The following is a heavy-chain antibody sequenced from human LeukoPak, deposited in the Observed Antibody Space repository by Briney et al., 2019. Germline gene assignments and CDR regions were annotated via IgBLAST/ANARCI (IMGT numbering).Heavy chain of an antibody. CDR3: ARAPREWLLGYYFDY. CDR2: IKHDGSEK. CDR1: GFTFSSYG. D-gene: IGHD3-3*01. J-gene: IGHJ4*02. Sequence: GGSLRLSCAASGFTFSSYGMNWVRQAPGKGLEWVANIKHDGSEKYYVDSVKGRFAISRDNAKNSLYLQMNGLRAENTAVYYCARAPREWLLGYYFDYWGQGTLVTVSS. V-gene: IGHV3-7*01.